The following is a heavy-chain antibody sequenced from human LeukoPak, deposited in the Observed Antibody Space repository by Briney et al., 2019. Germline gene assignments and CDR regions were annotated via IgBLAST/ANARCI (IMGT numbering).Heavy chain of an antibody. D-gene: IGHD1-26*01. CDR2: IRSKPNNYAT. Sequence: PGGSLKLSCAGSGFTFSGSAMHWVRQASGKGLEWVGRIRSKPNNYATAYAASVRGRFTISRDDSENMAFPQMNSLNTEDTAVYYCTSVLGGTSGYWGQGTLVTVSS. J-gene: IGHJ4*02. CDR1: GFTFSGSA. V-gene: IGHV3-73*01. CDR3: TSVLGGTSGY.